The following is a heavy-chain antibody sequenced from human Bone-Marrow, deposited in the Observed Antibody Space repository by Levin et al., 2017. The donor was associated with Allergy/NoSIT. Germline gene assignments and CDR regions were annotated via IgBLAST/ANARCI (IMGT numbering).Heavy chain of an antibody. J-gene: IGHJ3*02. V-gene: IGHV1-24*01. CDR2: FDPEDGET. D-gene: IGHD1-1*01. CDR1: GDTLTELS. Sequence: GESLKISCKVSGDTLTELSMLWVRQAPGKGLEWMGSFDPEDGETIYAQKFQGRFTMTEDTSTDTAYMELSSLRSEDTAIYYCATERTVSDAFDIWGQGTMVTVSS. CDR3: ATERTVSDAFDI.